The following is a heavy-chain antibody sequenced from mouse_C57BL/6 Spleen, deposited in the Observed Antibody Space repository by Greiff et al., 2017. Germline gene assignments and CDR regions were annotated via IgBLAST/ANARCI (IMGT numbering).Heavy chain of an antibody. D-gene: IGHD2-4*01. Sequence: EVQLQESGGDLVKPGGSLKLSCAASGFTFSSYGMSWVRQTPDKRLEWVATISRGGSYTYYPDNVKGRFTISRDNAKNNLYLQMSHLKSEDTAMYYCAREDYDYDGCADWGQGTLVTVSA. CDR2: ISRGGSYT. V-gene: IGHV5-4*01. CDR3: AREDYDYDGCAD. J-gene: IGHJ3*01. CDR1: GFTFSSYG.